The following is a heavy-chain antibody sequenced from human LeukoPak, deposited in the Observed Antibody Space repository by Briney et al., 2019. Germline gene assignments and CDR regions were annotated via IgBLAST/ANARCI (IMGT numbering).Heavy chain of an antibody. J-gene: IGHJ4*02. Sequence: ASVKVSCKASGYTFTSYDVNWVRHATGQGLEWMGWMNPNSGNTGYAQKFQGRVTITRNTSISTAYMELSSLRSEDTAVYYCARGTVTANDYWGQGTLVTVSS. CDR3: ARGTVTANDY. CDR1: GYTFTSYD. D-gene: IGHD4-17*01. CDR2: MNPNSGNT. V-gene: IGHV1-8*03.